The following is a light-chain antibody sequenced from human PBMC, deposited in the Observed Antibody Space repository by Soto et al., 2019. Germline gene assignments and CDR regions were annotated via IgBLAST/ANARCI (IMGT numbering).Light chain of an antibody. CDR1: SSDVGTYNY. V-gene: IGLV2-14*01. CDR2: EVS. J-gene: IGLJ2*01. Sequence: QSVLTHPASVSGSPGQSATIACTGTSSDVGTYNYVSWYQQHPGKAPKLLVYEVSNRPSGVSNRFSGSKSGNTASRTISGLQAEDEADYYCISYTSNSALVIFGGGTKLTVL. CDR3: ISYTSNSALVI.